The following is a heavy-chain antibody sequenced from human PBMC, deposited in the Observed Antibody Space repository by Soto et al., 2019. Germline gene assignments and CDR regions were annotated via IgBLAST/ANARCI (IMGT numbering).Heavy chain of an antibody. CDR3: ARVGDGDRLPQD. CDR1: GGTFSSYA. J-gene: IGHJ1*01. V-gene: IGHV1-69*01. D-gene: IGHD4-17*01. CDR2: IIPIFGTA. Sequence: QVQLVQSGAEVKQPGSSVKVSCKASGGTFSSYAISWVRQAPGQGLEWMGGIIPIFGTANYAQKFQGRVTMTADESTSTAYMELSSLRSEATAVYYCARVGDGDRLPQDWGQGTLVAVAA.